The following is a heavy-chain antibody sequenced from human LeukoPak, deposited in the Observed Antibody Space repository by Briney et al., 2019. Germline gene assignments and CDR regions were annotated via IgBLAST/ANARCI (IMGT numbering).Heavy chain of an antibody. CDR1: GYNFADYY. Sequence: ASVKVSCKPSGYNFADYYMHWVRQAPGQGLEWMGRINPKTGDTNYAQKFQGRVTMTRDTSISTAYLEMSGLRSDDTAVYYCARGLYAGFCTTTSCYVDYWGQGALVTVSS. V-gene: IGHV1-2*06. CDR3: ARGLYAGFCTTTSCYVDY. CDR2: INPKTGDT. J-gene: IGHJ4*02. D-gene: IGHD2-2*01.